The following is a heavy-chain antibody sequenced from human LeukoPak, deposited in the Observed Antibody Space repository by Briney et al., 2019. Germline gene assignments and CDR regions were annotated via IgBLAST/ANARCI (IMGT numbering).Heavy chain of an antibody. Sequence: PGGSLRLSCAAFGFTFNSYEMKWVRQAPGKGLEWVSYISSSGSTIYYADSVKGRFTISRDNAKSSLYLEMNSLRAEDTAIYYCARQDRVLIGFDYCVEGTLVTVST. CDR2: ISSSGSTI. D-gene: IGHD3-3*01. J-gene: IGHJ4*02. CDR1: GFTFNSYE. V-gene: IGHV3-48*03. CDR3: ARQDRVLIGFDY.